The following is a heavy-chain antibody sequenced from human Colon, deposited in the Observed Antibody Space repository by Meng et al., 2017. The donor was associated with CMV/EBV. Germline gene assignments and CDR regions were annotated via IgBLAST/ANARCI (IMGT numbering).Heavy chain of an antibody. CDR3: ATAGYCSSTSCQISGGGYFDY. J-gene: IGHJ4*02. D-gene: IGHD2-2*01. CDR1: GYTFTGYY. Sequence: ASVKVSCKASGYTFTGYYIHWVRQAPGQGLEWMGWINPNSGGTNYAQKFQGWVTMTRDTSINTAYMELSRLRSDDTAVYYCATAGYCSSTSCQISGGGYFDYWGQGTQVTVSS. CDR2: INPNSGGT. V-gene: IGHV1-2*04.